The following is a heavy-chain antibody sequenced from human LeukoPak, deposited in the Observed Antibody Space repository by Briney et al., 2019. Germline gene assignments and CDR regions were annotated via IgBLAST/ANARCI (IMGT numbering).Heavy chain of an antibody. CDR1: GFTFSSYA. J-gene: IGHJ6*02. Sequence: GGSLRLSCAASGFTFSSYAMSWVRQAPGKGPEWVSTISGSGGSTYYADSVKGRFTISRDNSKNTLHLQMNSLRVEDTAVYYCARGAYSYYYGMDVWGQGTTVTVSS. CDR3: ARGAYSYYYGMDV. V-gene: IGHV3-23*01. CDR2: ISGSGGST.